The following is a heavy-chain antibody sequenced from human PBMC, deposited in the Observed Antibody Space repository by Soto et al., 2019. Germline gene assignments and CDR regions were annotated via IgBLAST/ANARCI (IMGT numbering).Heavy chain of an antibody. Sequence: QVQLVQSGAEVKKPGASVKVSCKASGYTFTSYAMHWVRQAPGQRLEWMGWINAGNGNTQYSQKFQGRVTITRDTSASTAYMELSSLRSEDTAVYYCARDRNGIDVWGQGTTVTVSS. CDR3: ARDRNGIDV. CDR2: INAGNGNT. V-gene: IGHV1-3*01. CDR1: GYTFTSYA. J-gene: IGHJ6*02.